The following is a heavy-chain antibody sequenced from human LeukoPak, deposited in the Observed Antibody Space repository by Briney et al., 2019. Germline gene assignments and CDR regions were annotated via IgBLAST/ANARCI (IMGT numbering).Heavy chain of an antibody. CDR2: ISSGGTTI. CDR1: GFTFSDYY. J-gene: IGHJ4*02. Sequence: PGGSLRLSCAASGFTFSDYYMSWIRQAPGKGLEWVSYISSGGTTIYYADSVKGRFTISRDNARNSLYLQMNSLRAEDTAVYHCARDMTVGSDYWGQGTLVTVSS. V-gene: IGHV3-11*01. CDR3: ARDMTVGSDY. D-gene: IGHD4-23*01.